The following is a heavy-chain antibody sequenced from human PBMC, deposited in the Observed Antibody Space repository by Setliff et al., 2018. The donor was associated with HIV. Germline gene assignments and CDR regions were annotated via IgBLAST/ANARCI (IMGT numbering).Heavy chain of an antibody. CDR1: RGSLSSGGYY. D-gene: IGHD6-6*01. J-gene: IGHJ6*02. CDR2: SYHSGST. Sequence: SETLSLTCSVFRGSLSSGGYYWSWIRQHPGKGLEWIGYSYHSGSTSYNPSLKSRTTISVDTSKNEFSLKLSSVTAADTAVYYCERMGAARPLYYYGMDVWGRGTTVTVSS. CDR3: ERMGAARPLYYYGMDV. V-gene: IGHV4-31*03.